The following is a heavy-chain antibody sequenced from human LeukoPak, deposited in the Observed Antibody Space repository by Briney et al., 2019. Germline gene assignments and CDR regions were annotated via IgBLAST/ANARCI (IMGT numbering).Heavy chain of an antibody. D-gene: IGHD2-8*01. CDR3: ASTIVLMVYAY. Sequence: PGGSLRLSCAASGFTFSSYAMRWVRQAPGKGLEWVAVISYDGSNKYYADSVKGRFTISRDNSKNTLYLQMNSLRAEDTAVYYCASTIVLMVYAYWGQGTLVTVSS. J-gene: IGHJ4*02. V-gene: IGHV3-30-3*01. CDR2: ISYDGSNK. CDR1: GFTFSSYA.